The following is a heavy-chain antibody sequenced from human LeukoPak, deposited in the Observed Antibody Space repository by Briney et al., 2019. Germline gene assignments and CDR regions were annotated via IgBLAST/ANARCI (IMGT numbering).Heavy chain of an antibody. CDR3: ARDVARPYFDTSGYYPYYFDY. CDR1: GYIFTSYG. J-gene: IGHJ4*02. CDR2: ISAYNGKT. Sequence: GASVKVSCKASGYIFTSYGISWLRQAPGQGLEWMGWISAYNGKTNYTQKLQGRVTMTTDTSTSTAYMELRSLRSDDTAVYYCARDVARPYFDTSGYYPYYFDYWGQGTLVTVSS. V-gene: IGHV1-18*01. D-gene: IGHD3-22*01.